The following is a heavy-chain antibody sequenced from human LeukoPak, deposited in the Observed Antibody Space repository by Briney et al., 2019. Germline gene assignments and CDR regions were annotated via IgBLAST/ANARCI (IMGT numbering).Heavy chain of an antibody. J-gene: IGHJ4*02. CDR3: ARGPSGYHTT. CDR1: GFTFYNYG. D-gene: IGHD5-12*01. V-gene: IGHV3-66*01. Sequence: GGSLRLSCAVSGFTFYNYGMSWVRQAPGKGLEWVSLIYSGGSTYYADSVKGRFTISRDNSKNTLYLQMNSLRAEDTAVYYCARGPSGYHTTGGQGTLVTVSS. CDR2: IYSGGST.